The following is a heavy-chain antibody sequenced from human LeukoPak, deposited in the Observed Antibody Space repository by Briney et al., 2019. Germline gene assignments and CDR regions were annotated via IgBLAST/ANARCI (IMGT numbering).Heavy chain of an antibody. D-gene: IGHD3-10*01. J-gene: IGHJ6*03. CDR1: GRPIRSYY. Sequence: PSDTLSLICTVSGRPIRSYYGSWIRQPAGKGLEGIGRIYTTRTTHSNPSLNTRVTISVDKSKTQFSLKLSSVTAAATAVYYCARGTPYYYGSGYYYYMDVWGKGTTVTVSS. V-gene: IGHV4-4*07. CDR3: ARGTPYYYGSGYYYYMDV. CDR2: IYTTRTT.